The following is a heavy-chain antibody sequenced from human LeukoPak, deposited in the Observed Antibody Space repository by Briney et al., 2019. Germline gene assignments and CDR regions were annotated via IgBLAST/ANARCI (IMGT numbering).Heavy chain of an antibody. CDR1: GGSISSYY. J-gene: IGHJ3*02. V-gene: IGHV4-4*07. D-gene: IGHD3-3*01. Sequence: SETLSLTCTVSGGSISSYYWSWIRQPAGKGLEWIGRIYTSGSTNYNPSLKSRVTMSVDTSKNQFSLKLSSVTAADTAVYYCARARGQTISITIFGVPAHDAFDIWGQGTMVTASS. CDR2: IYTSGST. CDR3: ARARGQTISITIFGVPAHDAFDI.